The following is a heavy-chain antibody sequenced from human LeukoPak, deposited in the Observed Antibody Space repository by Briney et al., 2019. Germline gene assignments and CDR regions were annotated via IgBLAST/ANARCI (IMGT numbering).Heavy chain of an antibody. CDR2: FDPEDGET. CDR3: ATDREGIAAAGQFDY. CDR1: GYTLTELS. Sequence: ASVTVSCKVSGYTLTELSMHWVRQAPGKGLEWMGGFDPEDGETIYAQKFQGRVTMTEDTSTDTAYMELSSLRSEDTAVYYCATDREGIAAAGQFDYWGQGTRVTVSS. D-gene: IGHD6-13*01. V-gene: IGHV1-24*01. J-gene: IGHJ4*02.